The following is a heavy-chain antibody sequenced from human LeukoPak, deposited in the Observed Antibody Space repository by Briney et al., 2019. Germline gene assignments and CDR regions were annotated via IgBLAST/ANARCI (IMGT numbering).Heavy chain of an antibody. Sequence: ASVKVSCTASVGTFSSYAISWVRQAPGQGLEWMGGIIPIFGTANYAQKFQGRVTITTDESTSTAYMELSSLRSEDTAVYYCARDRGYYYDSSGYYYPFDYWGQGTLVTVSS. CDR1: VGTFSSYA. V-gene: IGHV1-69*05. CDR2: IIPIFGTA. D-gene: IGHD3-22*01. J-gene: IGHJ4*02. CDR3: ARDRGYYYDSSGYYYPFDY.